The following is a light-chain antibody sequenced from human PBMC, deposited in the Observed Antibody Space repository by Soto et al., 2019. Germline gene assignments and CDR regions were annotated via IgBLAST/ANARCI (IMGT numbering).Light chain of an antibody. V-gene: IGKV3-20*01. CDR3: QQYGSSPPMYT. Sequence: EIVLTQSPRTLSLSPGERATLSCRASQSVSSSYLACYQQKPGQAPRLLIYGASSRATGIPDRFSGSGSGTDFTLTISRLEPEDFAVYYCQQYGSSPPMYTFGQGTKLEIK. CDR1: QSVSSSY. CDR2: GAS. J-gene: IGKJ2*01.